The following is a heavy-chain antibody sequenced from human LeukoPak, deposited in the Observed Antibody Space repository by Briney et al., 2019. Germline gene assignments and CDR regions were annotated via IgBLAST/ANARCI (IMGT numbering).Heavy chain of an antibody. CDR2: ISSSSSYI. Sequence: GGSLRLSCAASGFTLSSYNMNWVRQAPGKGLEWASSISSSSSYIYYADSVKGRFTISRDNARNSLYLQMNSLRAEDTAVYYCARAFYYGSGSSGNWFDPWGQGTLVTVSS. CDR3: ARAFYYGSGSSGNWFDP. J-gene: IGHJ5*02. D-gene: IGHD3-10*01. V-gene: IGHV3-21*01. CDR1: GFTLSSYN.